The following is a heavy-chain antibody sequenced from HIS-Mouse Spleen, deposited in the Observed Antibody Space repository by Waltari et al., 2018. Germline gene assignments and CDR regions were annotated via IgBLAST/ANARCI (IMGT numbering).Heavy chain of an antibody. V-gene: IGHV4-39*07. CDR2: IYYSGST. D-gene: IGHD6-13*01. CDR3: AREIPYSSSWYDWYFDL. Sequence: QLQLQESGPGLVKPSETLSLTCTVSGGSISSSSYYWGGIRQPPGKGLEWIGSIYYSGSTYYNPSLKSRVPISVDTSKNQFSLKLSSVTAADTAVYYCAREIPYSSSWYDWYFDLWGRGTLVTVSS. J-gene: IGHJ2*01. CDR1: GGSISSSSYY.